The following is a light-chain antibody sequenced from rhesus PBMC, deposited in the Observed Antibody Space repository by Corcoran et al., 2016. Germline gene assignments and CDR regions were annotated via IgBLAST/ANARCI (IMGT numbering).Light chain of an antibody. Sequence: EIVMTQSPATLSLSPGERATLSCRASQSVSSYLAWYQQKPGQAPRLLIYGASSRATGIPDRFSGSGYGTDFTLTISSLEPEDFAVYYCQETSNLYSFGQGTKVEIK. V-gene: IGKV3-31*02. CDR1: QSVSSY. CDR3: QETSNLYS. J-gene: IGKJ2*01. CDR2: GAS.